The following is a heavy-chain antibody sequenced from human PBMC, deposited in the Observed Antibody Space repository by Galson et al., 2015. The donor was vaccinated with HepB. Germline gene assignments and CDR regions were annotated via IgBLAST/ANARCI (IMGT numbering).Heavy chain of an antibody. CDR2: IIPIFGTA. V-gene: IGHV1-69*13. J-gene: IGHJ4*02. D-gene: IGHD6-13*01. CDR1: GGTFSSYA. CDR3: ARDSLGGSSSFDY. Sequence: SVKVSCKASGGTFSSYAISWVRQAPGQGLEWMGGIIPIFGTANYAQKFQGRVTITADESTGTAYMELSSLRSEDTAVYYCARDSLGGSSSFDYWGQGTLVTVSS.